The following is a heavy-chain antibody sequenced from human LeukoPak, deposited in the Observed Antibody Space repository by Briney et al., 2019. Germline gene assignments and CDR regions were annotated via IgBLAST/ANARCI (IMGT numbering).Heavy chain of an antibody. CDR2: INPNSGGT. V-gene: IGHV1-2*02. J-gene: IGHJ4*02. Sequence: ASVKVSCKASGYTFTGYYMHWVRQAPGQGLEWMGWINPNSGGTNYAQKFQGRVTMTRDTSISTAYMELSRLRSDDTAVYYCATDRGYCSGGSCYSGLGYWGQGTLVTVSS. CDR1: GYTFTGYY. D-gene: IGHD2-15*01. CDR3: ATDRGYCSGGSCYSGLGY.